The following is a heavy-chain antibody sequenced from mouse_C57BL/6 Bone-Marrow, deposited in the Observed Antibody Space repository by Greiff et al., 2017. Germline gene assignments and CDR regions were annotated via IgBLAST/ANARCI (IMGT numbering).Heavy chain of an antibody. CDR2: IYPGDGDT. D-gene: IGHD1-1*01. Sequence: VQLKQSGAELVKPGASVKISCKASGYAFSSYWMNWVKQRPRKGLEWIGQIYPGDGDTNYNGKFKGKATLTADKSSSTAYMQRSSLTSEDSAVYYCAYYGSKGYWGQGTTLTVSS. J-gene: IGHJ2*01. V-gene: IGHV1-80*01. CDR3: AYYGSKGY. CDR1: GYAFSSYW.